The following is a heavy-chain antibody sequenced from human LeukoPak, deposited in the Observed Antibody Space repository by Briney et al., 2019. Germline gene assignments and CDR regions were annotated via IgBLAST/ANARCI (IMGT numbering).Heavy chain of an antibody. D-gene: IGHD6-19*01. CDR1: GFTFTDYY. J-gene: IGHJ4*02. Sequence: GGSLRLSCAASGFTFTDYYMSWIRQAPGKGLEWLSYISSSGSTIYYADSVKGRFTISRDNAKNSLYLQMNSLRAEDTAVYYCARVRGSSGWYYFDYWGQGTLVTVSS. CDR3: ARVRGSSGWYYFDY. V-gene: IGHV3-11*04. CDR2: ISSSGSTI.